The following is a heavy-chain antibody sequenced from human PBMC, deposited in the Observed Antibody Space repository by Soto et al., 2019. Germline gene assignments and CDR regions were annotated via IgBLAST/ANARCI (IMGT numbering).Heavy chain of an antibody. CDR2: IYYSGST. Sequence: SETLSLTCTVSGGSISSSSYYWGWIRQPPGKGLEWIGCIYYSGSTYYTPSLKSRVIISVDTSKNQFSLNLNSVTAADTAVYYCARGYTYGSNFFDCWGQGALVTVSS. D-gene: IGHD5-18*01. V-gene: IGHV4-39*07. J-gene: IGHJ4*02. CDR1: GGSISSSSYY. CDR3: ARGYTYGSNFFDC.